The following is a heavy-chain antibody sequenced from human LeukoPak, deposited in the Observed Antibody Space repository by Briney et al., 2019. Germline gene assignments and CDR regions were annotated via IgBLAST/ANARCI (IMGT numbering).Heavy chain of an antibody. V-gene: IGHV4-4*07. J-gene: IGHJ4*02. CDR3: ARVYSGYDLPGSLANYYFDY. Sequence: SETLSLTCTVSGGSISSYYWSWIRQPAGKGLEWIGRFYSGGSADYNPPLKSRVTMSVDTSKNQFSPKLSSVTAPDTAVYYCARVYSGYDLPGSLANYYFDYWGQGTLVTVSS. D-gene: IGHD5-12*01. CDR1: GGSISSYY. CDR2: FYSGGSA.